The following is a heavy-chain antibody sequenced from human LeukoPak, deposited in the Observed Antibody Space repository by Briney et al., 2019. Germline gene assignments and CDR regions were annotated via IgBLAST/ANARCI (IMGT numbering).Heavy chain of an antibody. D-gene: IGHD1-26*01. Sequence: ASVKVSCKASGYTFTGYYMHWVRQAPGQGLEWMGWISAYNGNTNYAQKLQGRVTMTTDTSTSTAYMELRSLRSDDTAVYYCARVSYFNWYFDLWGRGTLVTVSS. V-gene: IGHV1-18*04. CDR3: ARVSYFNWYFDL. CDR2: ISAYNGNT. CDR1: GYTFTGYY. J-gene: IGHJ2*01.